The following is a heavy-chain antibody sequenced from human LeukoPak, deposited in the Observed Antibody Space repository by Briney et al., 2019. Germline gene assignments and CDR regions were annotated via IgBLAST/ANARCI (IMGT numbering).Heavy chain of an antibody. Sequence: SETLSLTCAVSGVSISSSNWWSWVRQPPGKGLEWIGEIYHSGGTNYNPSLKSRVTISVDKSENQFSLKLSSVTAADTAVYYCAAIGYYDFWSGPNNYYMDVWGKGTTVTVSS. CDR1: GVSISSSNW. CDR3: AAIGYYDFWSGPNNYYMDV. V-gene: IGHV4-4*02. CDR2: IYHSGGT. D-gene: IGHD3-3*01. J-gene: IGHJ6*03.